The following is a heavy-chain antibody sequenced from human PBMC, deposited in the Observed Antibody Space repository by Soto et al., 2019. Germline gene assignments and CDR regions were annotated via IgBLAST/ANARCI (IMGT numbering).Heavy chain of an antibody. Sequence: QVQLVQSGAEVKKPGASVKVSCKASGYTFTSYDINWVRQATGQGLEWMGWMNPNSGNTGHAQKFQGRGNMTSNTSISTVYKELSSLRSEDTAVYYCGRGKVDYYDYWGHGTLVTVSS. CDR1: GYTFTSYD. CDR3: GRGKVDYYDY. V-gene: IGHV1-8*01. D-gene: IGHD1-26*01. CDR2: MNPNSGNT. J-gene: IGHJ4*01.